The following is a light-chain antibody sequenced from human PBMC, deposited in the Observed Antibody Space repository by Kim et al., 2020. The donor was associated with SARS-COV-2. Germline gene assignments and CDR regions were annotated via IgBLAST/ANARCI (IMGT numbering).Light chain of an antibody. V-gene: IGKV3-20*01. J-gene: IGKJ1*01. CDR1: QTVTSNY. Sequence: SPGERATRACRASQTVTSNYLAWYQQKPGQAPRRLIYGASSRATGISDRFSGSGSGTDFTLTISRLEPEDFAVYYCQQYGSSPATFGQGTKVDIK. CDR2: GAS. CDR3: QQYGSSPAT.